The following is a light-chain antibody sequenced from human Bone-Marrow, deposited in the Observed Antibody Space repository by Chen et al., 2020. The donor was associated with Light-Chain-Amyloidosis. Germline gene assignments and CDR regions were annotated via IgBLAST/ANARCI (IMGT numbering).Light chain of an antibody. Sequence: DIVMNQSPDSLAVSLGERATTNCKSSQSVLYRSNHKDSLARYQQKPGQPPKLVIYWASVRESGVPDRFSGSGSGTDFTLTISSLQAEDVAVYYCQQYYATPLTFGGGTKVHIK. CDR1: QSVLYRSNHKDS. CDR3: QQYYATPLT. J-gene: IGKJ4*01. V-gene: IGKV4-1*01. CDR2: WAS.